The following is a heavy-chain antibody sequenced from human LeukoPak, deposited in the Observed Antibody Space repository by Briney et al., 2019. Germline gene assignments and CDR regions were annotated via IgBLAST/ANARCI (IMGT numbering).Heavy chain of an antibody. D-gene: IGHD1-7*01. CDR2: ISSRGSAI. CDR1: GFILSDHY. CDR3: ARDLKLGTSYEFDY. Sequence: GGSLRPSCAASGFILSDHYMNWIRQAPGKELEWISYISSRGSAIYYADSVKGRFTISRDNAKNSLYLQMNSLRVEDTAVYYCARDLKLGTSYEFDYWGQGTLVTVSS. V-gene: IGHV3-11*04. J-gene: IGHJ4*02.